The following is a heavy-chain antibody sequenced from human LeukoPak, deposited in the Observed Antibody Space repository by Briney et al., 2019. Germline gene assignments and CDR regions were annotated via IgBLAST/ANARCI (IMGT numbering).Heavy chain of an antibody. Sequence: GGSLRLSCAASGFTVSSNYMNWVRQAPGKGLEWVSVIYSGGSTHYADSVKGRFTISRDKSKNTLYLQMSSLRAEDTAVYYCARGSDFDYWGQGTLVTVSS. D-gene: IGHD3-10*01. J-gene: IGHJ4*02. V-gene: IGHV3-66*01. CDR3: ARGSDFDY. CDR1: GFTVSSNY. CDR2: IYSGGST.